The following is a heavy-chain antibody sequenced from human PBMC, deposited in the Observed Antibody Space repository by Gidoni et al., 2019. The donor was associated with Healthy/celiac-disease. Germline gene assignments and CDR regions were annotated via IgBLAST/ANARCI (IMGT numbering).Heavy chain of an antibody. D-gene: IGHD5-12*01. CDR3: AREGYGENGMDV. CDR2: IKQDGSEK. CDR1: GFTFSSYW. V-gene: IGHV3-7*03. J-gene: IGHJ6*02. Sequence: EVQLVESARGLVQPGGSLRLSCTASGFTFSSYWMGWVRQGPGKGLEWVAKIKQDGSEKYYVDSVKGRFTIARDNAKNSLYLQMNSLRAEDTAVYYCAREGYGENGMDVWGQGTTVTVSS.